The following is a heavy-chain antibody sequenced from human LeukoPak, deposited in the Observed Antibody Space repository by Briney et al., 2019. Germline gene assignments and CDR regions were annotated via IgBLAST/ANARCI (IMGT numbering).Heavy chain of an antibody. V-gene: IGHV3-11*04. J-gene: IGHJ4*02. D-gene: IGHD6-13*01. CDR2: ISNGGDI. Sequence: PGGSLRLSCAASGFTFSDYHMAWVRQAPGKGLQWVSYISNGGDIYYADSVKGRFTIYRDNAKKPLYLQMNSLRAEDTALYYCAKYIDAAGHFFDYWGEATLVTVSS. CDR3: AKYIDAAGHFFDY. CDR1: GFTFSDYH.